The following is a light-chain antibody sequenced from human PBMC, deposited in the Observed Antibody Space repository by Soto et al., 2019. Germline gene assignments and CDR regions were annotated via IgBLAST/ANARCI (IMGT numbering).Light chain of an antibody. Sequence: EIMLPQSPGTLSLSPGERATLTCRASQSVSNYLAWYQQKPGQAPRLLIYGASSRATGIPDRFSGSGSGTDFTLTISRLEPEDFAVYYCQQYGSSRTFGQGTKVDIK. J-gene: IGKJ1*01. CDR2: GAS. CDR1: QSVSNY. CDR3: QQYGSSRT. V-gene: IGKV3-20*01.